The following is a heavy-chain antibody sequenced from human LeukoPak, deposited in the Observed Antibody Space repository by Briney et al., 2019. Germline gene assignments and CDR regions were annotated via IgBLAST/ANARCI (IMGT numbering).Heavy chain of an antibody. CDR1: GFTFSDYY. CDR2: ISSSSSYT. Sequence: PGGSLRLSCAASGFTFSDYYMSWIRQAPGKGLEWVSYISSSSSYTNYADSVKGRFTISRDNAKNSLYLQMNSLRAEDTAVYYCARDILFAAAACYYWGQGTLVTVSS. V-gene: IGHV3-11*05. CDR3: ARDILFAAAACYY. J-gene: IGHJ4*02. D-gene: IGHD6-13*01.